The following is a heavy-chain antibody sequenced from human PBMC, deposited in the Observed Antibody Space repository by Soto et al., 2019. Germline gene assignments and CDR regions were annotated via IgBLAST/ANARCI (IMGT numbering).Heavy chain of an antibody. CDR3: VKDLYYYDSSGYYNY. CDR1: GFTFSSYA. D-gene: IGHD3-22*01. Sequence: GGSLRLSCSASGFTFSSYAMHWVRQTPGKGLEYVSAISSNGGSTYYADSVKGRFTISRDNSKNTLYLQMSSLRAEDTAVYYCVKDLYYYDSSGYYNYWGQGTLVTVSS. CDR2: ISSNGGST. J-gene: IGHJ4*02. V-gene: IGHV3-64D*08.